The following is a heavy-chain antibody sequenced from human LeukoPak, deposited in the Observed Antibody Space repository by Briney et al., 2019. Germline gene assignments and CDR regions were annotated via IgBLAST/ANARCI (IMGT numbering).Heavy chain of an antibody. CDR1: GFTFDDYA. CDR2: ISWNSGSI. Sequence: PGGSLRLSCAASGFTFDDYAMHWVRQAPGRGLEWVSGISWNSGSIGYADSVKGRFTISRDNAKNSLYLQMNSLRAEDTALYYCARARYSSSWLKAYYYMDVWGKGTTVTVSS. V-gene: IGHV3-9*01. J-gene: IGHJ6*03. CDR3: ARARYSSSWLKAYYYMDV. D-gene: IGHD6-13*01.